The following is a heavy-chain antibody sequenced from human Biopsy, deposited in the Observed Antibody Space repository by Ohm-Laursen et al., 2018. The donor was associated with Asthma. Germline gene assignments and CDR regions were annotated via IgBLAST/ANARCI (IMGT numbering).Heavy chain of an antibody. D-gene: IGHD2-21*01. CDR1: GFTFRNFG. CDR3: VRWRSGYPDHYSDF. CDR2: ISSDVRE. Sequence: SSLRLSCTASGFTFRNFGMHWARQAPGKGLEWVALISSDVREWYADSVKGRFTISRDNSKNTLDLQMNSLRGDDTAVYYCVRWRSGYPDHYSDFWGLGTLVTVSS. J-gene: IGHJ4*02. V-gene: IGHV3-30*03.